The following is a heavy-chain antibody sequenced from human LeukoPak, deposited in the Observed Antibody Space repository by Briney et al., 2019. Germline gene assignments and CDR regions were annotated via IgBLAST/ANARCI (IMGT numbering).Heavy chain of an antibody. Sequence: EASVKVSCKASGYTFTAYDINWVRQGAGQGLEWIGWMNPDTGNTGYAQKFQGRVTMTRDTSKSTAYMDLNSLRSEDTAVYYCARLSDTPAYYYNSGYYHIRYWGQGTLLTVSS. D-gene: IGHD3-22*01. CDR1: GYTFTAYD. J-gene: IGHJ4*02. CDR3: ARLSDTPAYYYNSGYYHIRY. CDR2: MNPDTGNT. V-gene: IGHV1-8*01.